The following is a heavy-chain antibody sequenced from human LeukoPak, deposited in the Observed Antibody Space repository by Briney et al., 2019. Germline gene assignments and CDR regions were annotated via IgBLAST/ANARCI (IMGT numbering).Heavy chain of an antibody. Sequence: PGGSLRLSCAASGFTFSSYGMYWVRQAPGKGLEWVATIPYDGSNTYYADSLKGRFTISRDISKNTLYLQMNSLRAEDTAVYYCSVNMGSGYRFDYWGQGTLVTVSS. CDR2: IPYDGSNT. CDR3: SVNMGSGYRFDY. J-gene: IGHJ4*02. D-gene: IGHD3-22*01. V-gene: IGHV3-30*03. CDR1: GFTFSSYG.